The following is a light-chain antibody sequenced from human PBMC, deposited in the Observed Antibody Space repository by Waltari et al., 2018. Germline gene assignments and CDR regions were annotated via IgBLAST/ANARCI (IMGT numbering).Light chain of an antibody. J-gene: IGKJ4*01. CDR1: QGISIW. V-gene: IGKV1-12*01. CDR3: LQASSFPLT. Sequence: DIQMTQSPSFVPASVGDRGTITFRASQGISIWLAWYQQKPGRAPKLLIYDASSLQSGVPSRFSGSGSGTDFILTISSPQPEDFATYYCLQASSFPLTLGGGTKVEIK. CDR2: DAS.